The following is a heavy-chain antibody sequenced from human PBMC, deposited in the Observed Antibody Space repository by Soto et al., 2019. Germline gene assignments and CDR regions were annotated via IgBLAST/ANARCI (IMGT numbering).Heavy chain of an antibody. V-gene: IGHV5-51*01. CDR2: IYPGDSDT. CDR1: GHSFTSYW. J-gene: IGHJ6*02. CDR3: ARGYCSGGSCYSNYYYYGMDV. Sequence: GESLKISCKGSGHSFTSYWIGWVRQMPGKGLEWMGIIYPGDSDTRYSPSFQGQVTISADKSTSTAYLQWSSLKASDTAMYYCARGYCSGGSCYSNYYYYGMDVWGQGTTVAVSS. D-gene: IGHD2-15*01.